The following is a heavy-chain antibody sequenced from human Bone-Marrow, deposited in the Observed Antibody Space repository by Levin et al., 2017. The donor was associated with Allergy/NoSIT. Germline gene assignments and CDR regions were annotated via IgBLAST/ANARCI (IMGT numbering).Heavy chain of an antibody. Sequence: GGSLRLSCEASGLTFSNYGMNWVRQAPGKGLEWVSYVSLGGGTTYYADSVQGRFTTSRDDAKNSLYLQMNCLRAEDTAVYCRGRDHGRPYGDYWGQGTLVTVSS. CDR2: VSLGGGTT. V-gene: IGHV3-48*04. CDR1: GLTFSNYG. CDR3: GRDHGRPYGDY. J-gene: IGHJ4*02. D-gene: IGHD4-17*01.